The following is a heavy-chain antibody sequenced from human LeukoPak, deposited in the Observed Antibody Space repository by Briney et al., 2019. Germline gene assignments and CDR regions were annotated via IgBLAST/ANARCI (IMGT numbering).Heavy chain of an antibody. J-gene: IGHJ4*02. V-gene: IGHV3-23*01. Sequence: GGSLRLSCAASGFTFSSFAMSWVRQAPGKGLEWVSAISGSGGRTYSADSAKGRFTISRDNSRNTLYLQMNSLRAEDMAVYYCAKKTHYYDSSGYYDYWGQGTLVTVSS. CDR2: ISGSGGRT. D-gene: IGHD3-22*01. CDR3: AKKTHYYDSSGYYDY. CDR1: GFTFSSFA.